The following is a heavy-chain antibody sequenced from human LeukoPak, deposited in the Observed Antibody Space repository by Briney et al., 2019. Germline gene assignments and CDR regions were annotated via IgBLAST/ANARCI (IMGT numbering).Heavy chain of an antibody. V-gene: IGHV3-30*18. Sequence: PGGSLRLSCAASGFAFSSYGMHWVRQAPGKGLEWVAVISYDGSNKYYADSVKGRFTISRDNSKNTLYLQMNSLRAEDTAVYYCAKDSGSNAFDYWGQGTLVTVSS. CDR2: ISYDGSNK. CDR3: AKDSGSNAFDY. D-gene: IGHD1-26*01. J-gene: IGHJ4*02. CDR1: GFAFSSYG.